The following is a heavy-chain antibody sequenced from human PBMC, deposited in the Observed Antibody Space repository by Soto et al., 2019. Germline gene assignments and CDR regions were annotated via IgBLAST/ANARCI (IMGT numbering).Heavy chain of an antibody. CDR3: ARGLDSSSWTYYYYYMDV. D-gene: IGHD6-13*01. CDR1: GGSFSGYY. V-gene: IGHV4-34*01. Sequence: SSETLSLTCAVYGGSFSGYYWSWIRQPPGKGLEWIGEINHSGSTNYNPSLKSRVTISVDTSKNQFSLKLSSVTAADTAVYYCARGLDSSSWTYYYYYMDVWGKGTTVTVSS. J-gene: IGHJ6*03. CDR2: INHSGST.